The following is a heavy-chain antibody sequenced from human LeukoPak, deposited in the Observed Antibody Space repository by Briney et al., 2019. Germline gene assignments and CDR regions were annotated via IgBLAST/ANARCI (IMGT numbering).Heavy chain of an antibody. J-gene: IGHJ4*02. V-gene: IGHV1-46*01. Sequence: ASVKVSCKASGYTFTSYYMHWVRQAPGQGLEWMGIINPSGGSTSYAQKFQGRVTMTRDMSTSTVYMELSSLRSDDTAVYYCARGYNWNYWFDYWGQGTLVTVSS. CDR2: INPSGGST. CDR3: ARGYNWNYWFDY. D-gene: IGHD1-7*01. CDR1: GYTFTSYY.